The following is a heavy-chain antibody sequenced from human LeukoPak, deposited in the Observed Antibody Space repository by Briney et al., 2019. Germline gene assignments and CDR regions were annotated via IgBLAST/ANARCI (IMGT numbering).Heavy chain of an antibody. CDR3: ARAGLNFDY. CDR1: GDSISSGGFH. CDR2: IYYSGST. Sequence: SETLSLTCTVSGDSISSGGFHWSWIRQHPGKGLEWIGYIYYSGSTYYNPSLKSRVTISVDRSKNQFSLKLSSVTAADTAVYYCARAGLNFDYWGQGTLVTVSS. J-gene: IGHJ4*02. V-gene: IGHV4-31*03.